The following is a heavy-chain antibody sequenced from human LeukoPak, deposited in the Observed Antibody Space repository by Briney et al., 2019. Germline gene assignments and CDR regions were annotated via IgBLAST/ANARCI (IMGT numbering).Heavy chain of an antibody. CDR1: GYTFTGYY. CDR2: INSNSGGT. Sequence: ASVKVSCKASGYTFTGYYMHWVRQAPGQGLEWMGWINSNSGGTNYAQKFQERVTITRDMSTSTAYMELSSLRSEDTAVYYCAADIGVVTAPDGMDVRGQGTMVTVSS. D-gene: IGHD2-21*02. J-gene: IGHJ6*02. V-gene: IGHV1-2*02. CDR3: AADIGVVTAPDGMDV.